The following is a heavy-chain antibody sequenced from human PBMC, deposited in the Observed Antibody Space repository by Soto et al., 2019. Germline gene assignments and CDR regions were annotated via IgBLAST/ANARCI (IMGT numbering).Heavy chain of an antibody. Sequence: SETLSLTCTVSGGPISSYYWSWIRQPPGKGLEWIGYIYYSGSTNYNPSLKSRVTISVDTSKNQFSLKLSSVTAADTAVYYCATTDAGDFDYWGQGTLVTVSS. J-gene: IGHJ4*02. CDR1: GGPISSYY. CDR2: IYYSGST. D-gene: IGHD1-1*01. CDR3: ATTDAGDFDY. V-gene: IGHV4-59*01.